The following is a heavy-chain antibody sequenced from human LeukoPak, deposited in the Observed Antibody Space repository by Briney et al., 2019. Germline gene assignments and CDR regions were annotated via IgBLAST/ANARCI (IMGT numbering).Heavy chain of an antibody. Sequence: SSETLFLTCTVSGGSISSYYWSWIRQPPGKGLEWIGYIYYSGSTNYNPSLKSRVTISVDTSKNQFSLKLSSVTAADTAVYYCARQESGWYYFDYWGQGTLVTVSS. CDR2: IYYSGST. CDR3: ARQESGWYYFDY. CDR1: GGSISSYY. J-gene: IGHJ4*02. V-gene: IGHV4-59*08. D-gene: IGHD6-19*01.